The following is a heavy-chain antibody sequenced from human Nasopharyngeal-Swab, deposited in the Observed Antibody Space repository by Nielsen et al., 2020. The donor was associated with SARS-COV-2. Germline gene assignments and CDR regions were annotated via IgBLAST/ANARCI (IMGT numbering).Heavy chain of an antibody. D-gene: IGHD6-19*01. CDR2: INAGKGNT. CDR3: ARVPAVAASRIDY. J-gene: IGHJ4*02. V-gene: IGHV1-3*01. Sequence: ASVKVSCKASGYTLSTYAMYWVRQAPGQRPEFMGWINAGKGNTYYSQKFQGRVRISRDTSANTDYMELSRLRSADTAVYYCARVPAVAASRIDYWGQGTLVTVSS. CDR1: GYTLSTYA.